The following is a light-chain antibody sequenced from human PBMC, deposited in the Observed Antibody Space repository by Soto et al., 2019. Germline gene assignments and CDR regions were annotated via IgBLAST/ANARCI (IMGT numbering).Light chain of an antibody. CDR1: QSISSY. CDR3: QRSYSTTYP. J-gene: IGKJ2*01. CDR2: AAS. V-gene: IGKV1-39*01. Sequence: DIQMTQSPSSLSASVGDRVTITCRASQSISSYLNWYQQKPGKAPKHLIYAASRLQSVVPSRFRDSLYSIDFTLSIISLQPHDFETDYCQRSYSTTYPFVKGTKRESK.